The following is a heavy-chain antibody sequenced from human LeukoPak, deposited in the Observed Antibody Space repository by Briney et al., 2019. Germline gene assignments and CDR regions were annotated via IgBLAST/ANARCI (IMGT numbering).Heavy chain of an antibody. CDR1: GFTFRSYA. Sequence: GGSLRLSCAASGFTFRSYAMRWVRQAAGKGREGVSGISRSAGSPYSAAPVTARFTISRDNSKNTLYLQMNSLRAEDTAVYYCAKDERYPAPYYFDYWGQGTLFTVSS. CDR2: ISRSAGSP. J-gene: IGHJ4*02. D-gene: IGHD1-1*01. V-gene: IGHV3-23*01. CDR3: AKDERYPAPYYFDY.